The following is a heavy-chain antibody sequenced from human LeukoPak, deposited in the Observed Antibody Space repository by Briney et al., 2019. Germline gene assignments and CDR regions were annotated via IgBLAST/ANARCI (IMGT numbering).Heavy chain of an antibody. V-gene: IGHV3-48*03. CDR3: ARDHPAPEINWYFDL. CDR2: ISDSAATI. J-gene: IGHJ2*01. CDR1: GFTFSSYA. D-gene: IGHD3-16*01. Sequence: GVSVTFYCAASGFTFSSYAMSWVPQAPGKGREWISYISDSAATIYYADSVKGRFTIDRYNAKNSMYLQRNSRGDEDTDFYYCARDHPAPEINWYFDLWGRDTLVTVSS.